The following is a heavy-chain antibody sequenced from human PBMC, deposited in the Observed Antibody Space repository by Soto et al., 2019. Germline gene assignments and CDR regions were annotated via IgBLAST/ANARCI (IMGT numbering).Heavy chain of an antibody. V-gene: IGHV3-21*01. CDR2: ISSGSSNI. D-gene: IGHD2-15*01. J-gene: IGHJ4*02. CDR3: ASATVVAGTFDF. Sequence: EVQLVESGGGLVKPGGSLTLSCAGSGFAFRGYNMNGVRQPPGKGLEWVASISSGSSNIYYADSVKGRFTISRDNAKDSLYLQMDSLRAEDSAVYYCASATVVAGTFDFWGQGTLLTVSS. CDR1: GFAFRGYN.